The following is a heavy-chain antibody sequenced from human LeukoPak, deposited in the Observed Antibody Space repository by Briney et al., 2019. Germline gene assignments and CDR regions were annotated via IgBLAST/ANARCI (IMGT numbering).Heavy chain of an antibody. CDR1: GGSIRSYY. Sequence: TLSLTCTVSGGSIRSYYWRWIRQPPGKGLEWIGYIYYSGSTNYNPSLKSRVTISVDTSKNQFSLKLRSVTAADAAVYYCAREWRDYGDYSHYYYGMDVWGQGTTVTVSS. V-gene: IGHV4-59*01. CDR2: IYYSGST. J-gene: IGHJ6*02. D-gene: IGHD4-17*01. CDR3: AREWRDYGDYSHYYYGMDV.